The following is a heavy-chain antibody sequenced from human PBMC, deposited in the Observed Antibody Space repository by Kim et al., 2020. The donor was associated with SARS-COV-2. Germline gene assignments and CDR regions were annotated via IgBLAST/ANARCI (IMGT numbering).Heavy chain of an antibody. CDR1: GGSISSYY. CDR3: ARAHRESLQYTANCYFDL. V-gene: IGHV4-59*01. CDR2: IYYSGST. Sequence: SETLSLTCTVSGGSISSYYWSWIRQPPGKGLEWIGYIYYSGSTNYNPSLKSRVTISVDTSKNQFSLKLSSVTAADTAVYYCARAHRESLQYTANCYFDL. J-gene: IGHJ2*01. D-gene: IGHD1-1*01.